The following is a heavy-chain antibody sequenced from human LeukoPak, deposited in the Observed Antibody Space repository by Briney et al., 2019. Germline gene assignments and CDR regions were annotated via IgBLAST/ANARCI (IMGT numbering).Heavy chain of an antibody. CDR2: MNPNSGNT. J-gene: IGHJ6*03. CDR1: GYTFISYD. CDR3: SXXSVYYASGSYRYYYMDV. V-gene: IGHV1-8*01. D-gene: IGHD3-10*01. Sequence: ASVKVSCKASGYTFISYDINWVRQATGQGLEWMGWMNPNSGNTGYAQKFQGRVTMTRNTSISTAYMELSSLRSEDTAVYYCSXXSVYYASGSYRYYYMDVWGKGTTVTISS.